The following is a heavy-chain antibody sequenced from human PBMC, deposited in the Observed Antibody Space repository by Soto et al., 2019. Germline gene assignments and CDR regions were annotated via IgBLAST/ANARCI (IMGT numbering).Heavy chain of an antibody. J-gene: IGHJ3*01. Sequence: QVQLQESGPGLVKPSGTLSLTCAVSGDSISNSRWWTWVRQPPGKGLEWIGDIFHSGDTNYNPSLKSRFFISVEKSQNQFSLKVSSVTAADTAVYYCAYSTGWYRHDVWGQGTVVTVSS. CDR1: GDSISNSRW. CDR2: IFHSGDT. D-gene: IGHD6-19*01. CDR3: AYSTGWYRHDV. V-gene: IGHV4-4*02.